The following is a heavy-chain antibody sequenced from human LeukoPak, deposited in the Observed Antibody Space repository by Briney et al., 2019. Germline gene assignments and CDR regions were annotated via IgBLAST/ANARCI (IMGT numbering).Heavy chain of an antibody. CDR1: GGSISSYY. CDR3: ARGPIYYDSLYYYYGMDV. Sequence: SETLSLTCTVSGGSISSYYWSWIRQPPGKGLEWIGYIYYSGSTNYNPSLKSRVTISVDTSKNQFSLKLSSVTAADTAAYYCARGPIYYDSLYYYYGMDVWGQGTTVTVSS. V-gene: IGHV4-59*01. D-gene: IGHD3-22*01. CDR2: IYYSGST. J-gene: IGHJ6*02.